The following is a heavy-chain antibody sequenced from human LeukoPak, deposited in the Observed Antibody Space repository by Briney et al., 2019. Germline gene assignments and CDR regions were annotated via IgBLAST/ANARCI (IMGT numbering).Heavy chain of an antibody. Sequence: SETLSLTCAVSGLSISSGYYWGWIRQPPGKGLEWIGSIYHIGSSFYNPSLRSRVAMSVDTSRNQFSLKLTSVTVADTAVYYCARGSQSFYYDSSGYPFDSWGQGTLVTASS. CDR1: GLSISSGYY. CDR2: IYHIGSS. V-gene: IGHV4-38-2*01. D-gene: IGHD3-22*01. CDR3: ARGSQSFYYDSSGYPFDS. J-gene: IGHJ4*02.